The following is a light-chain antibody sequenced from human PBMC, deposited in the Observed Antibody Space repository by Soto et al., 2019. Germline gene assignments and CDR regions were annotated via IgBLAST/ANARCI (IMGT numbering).Light chain of an antibody. CDR1: QSVSSSY. V-gene: IGKV3-20*01. Sequence: EIGVTQSPGTLSLSPGERATLSCRASQSVSSSYLAWYQQKPGQAPRLLIYGASSRATGIPDRFSGSGSGTDFTLTISRLEPEDFAVYYCQQYGSPPPITSGQGTRLEIK. J-gene: IGKJ5*01. CDR3: QQYGSPPPIT. CDR2: GAS.